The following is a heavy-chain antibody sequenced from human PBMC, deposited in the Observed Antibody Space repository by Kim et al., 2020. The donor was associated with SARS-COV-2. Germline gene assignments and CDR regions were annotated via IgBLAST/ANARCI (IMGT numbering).Heavy chain of an antibody. V-gene: IGHV3-74*01. J-gene: IGHJ4*02. CDR3: ARRNFSNSAYYFDY. Sequence: YADSVKGRFTISRDNAKHTLYLQMNSLRAEDTAVYYCARRNFSNSAYYFDYWGQGTLVTVSS. D-gene: IGHD1-7*01.